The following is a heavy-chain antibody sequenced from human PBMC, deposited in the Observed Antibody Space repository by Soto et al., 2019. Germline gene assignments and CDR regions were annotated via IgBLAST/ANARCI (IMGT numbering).Heavy chain of an antibody. D-gene: IGHD4-17*01. CDR1: GFTFNQYS. CDR3: AKDKVPDGAWDIDY. CDR2: IIGANGDA. J-gene: IGHJ4*02. Sequence: GGSLRLSCVVSGFTFNQYSMSWVRQAPGKGLEWVSSIIGANGDASYADSVEGRFTISRSNSKNTLYLQMNSLTVGDTVVYYCAKDKVPDGAWDIDYWGQGTLVTVSS. V-gene: IGHV3-23*01.